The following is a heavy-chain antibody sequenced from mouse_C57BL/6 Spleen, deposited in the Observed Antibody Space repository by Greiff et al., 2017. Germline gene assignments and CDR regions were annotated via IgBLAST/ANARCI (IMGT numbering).Heavy chain of an antibody. J-gene: IGHJ3*01. Sequence: EVMLVESGGGLVKPGGSLKLSCAASGFTFSDYGMHWVRQAPEKGLEWVAYISSGSSTIYYADTVKGRFTISRDNAKNTLFLQMTSLRSEDTAMYYCARDYGNYVAWFAYWGQGTLVTVSA. CDR3: ARDYGNYVAWFAY. CDR2: ISSGSSTI. V-gene: IGHV5-17*01. CDR1: GFTFSDYG. D-gene: IGHD2-1*01.